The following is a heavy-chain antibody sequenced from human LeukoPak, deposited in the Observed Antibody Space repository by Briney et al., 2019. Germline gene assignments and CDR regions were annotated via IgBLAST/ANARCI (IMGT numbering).Heavy chain of an antibody. Sequence: SVKVSCKASGYTFTGYYMHWVRQAPGQGLEWMGRIIPILGIANYAQKFQGRVTITADKSTSTAYMELSSLRSEDTAVYYCAREGYCTNGVCYTVFDYWGQGTLVTVSS. CDR3: AREGYCTNGVCYTVFDY. V-gene: IGHV1-69*04. D-gene: IGHD2-8*01. CDR2: IIPILGIA. CDR1: GYTFTGYY. J-gene: IGHJ4*02.